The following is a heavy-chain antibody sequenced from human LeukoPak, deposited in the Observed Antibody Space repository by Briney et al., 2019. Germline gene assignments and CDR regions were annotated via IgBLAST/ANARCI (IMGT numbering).Heavy chain of an antibody. V-gene: IGHV3-20*04. D-gene: IGHD3-16*01. Sequence: GGSLRLSCAASGFNFDDYGMTWVRQAPGKGLEWVAGINWNGGSTGYADSVKGRFTISRDNTKNSLYLQMNSLRAEAAAFYYCARAYASRKDYYYYYMDVWGKGTTITVSS. J-gene: IGHJ6*03. CDR1: GFNFDDYG. CDR3: ARAYASRKDYYYYYMDV. CDR2: INWNGGST.